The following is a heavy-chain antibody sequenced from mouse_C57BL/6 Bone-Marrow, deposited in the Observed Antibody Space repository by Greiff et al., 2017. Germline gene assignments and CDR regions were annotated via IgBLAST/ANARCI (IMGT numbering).Heavy chain of an antibody. CDR3: ARYPRNVMDY. Sequence: QVQLQQPGAELVKPGASVKLSCKASGYTFTSYWMHWVKQRPGQGLEWIGMIHPHSGSTNYNEKFKSKATLTVDKSSSTAYMQLSSLTSEDSAVYYCARYPRNVMDYWGQGTSVTVSS. CDR1: GYTFTSYW. V-gene: IGHV1-64*01. J-gene: IGHJ4*01. CDR2: IHPHSGST.